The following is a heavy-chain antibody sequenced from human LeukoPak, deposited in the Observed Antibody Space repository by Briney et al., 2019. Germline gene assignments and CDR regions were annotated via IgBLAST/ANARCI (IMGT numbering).Heavy chain of an antibody. CDR3: TRHTNVDIVAISFDY. Sequence: GGSLRPSCTASGFTFGDYAMSWVRQAPGKGLEWVGFIRSKAYGGTTEYAASVKGRFTISRDDSKSIAYLQMNSLKTEDTAVYYCTRHTNVDIVAISFDYWGQGTLVTVSS. V-gene: IGHV3-49*04. CDR1: GFTFGDYA. J-gene: IGHJ4*02. CDR2: IRSKAYGGTT. D-gene: IGHD5-12*01.